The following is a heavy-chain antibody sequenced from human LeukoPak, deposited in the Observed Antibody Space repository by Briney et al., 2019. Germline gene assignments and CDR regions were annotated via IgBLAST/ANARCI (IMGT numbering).Heavy chain of an antibody. Sequence: SETLSLTCSVSGGSITSHYWTWIRQPPGKGLEWIGEINHSGSTNYNPSLKSRVTISVDTSKNQFSLKLSSVTAADTAVYYCARGDYGGNGLSFDYWGQGTLVTVSS. CDR2: INHSGST. CDR1: GGSITSHY. CDR3: ARGDYGGNGLSFDY. D-gene: IGHD4-23*01. J-gene: IGHJ4*02. V-gene: IGHV4-34*01.